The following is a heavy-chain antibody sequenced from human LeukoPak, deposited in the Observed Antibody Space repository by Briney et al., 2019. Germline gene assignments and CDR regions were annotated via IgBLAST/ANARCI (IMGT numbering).Heavy chain of an antibody. J-gene: IGHJ6*03. Sequence: SETLSLTCTVSGGSISSIIYFWGWIRQPPGKGLEWIGTISSSGTTYYSPSLKSQVTLSVDPSKNHFSLNLGSATATDPAVYYCARLVRETTVTYYFYYYMDVWGKGTTVTVSS. CDR3: ARLVRETTVTYYFYYYMDV. CDR1: GGSISSIIYF. D-gene: IGHD4-17*01. V-gene: IGHV4-39*02. CDR2: ISSSGTT.